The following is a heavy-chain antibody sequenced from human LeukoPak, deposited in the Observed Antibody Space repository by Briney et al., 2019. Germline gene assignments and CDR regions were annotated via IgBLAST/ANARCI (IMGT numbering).Heavy chain of an antibody. CDR3: ARDDSTGYYYLDG. CDR1: GFTFSSFG. J-gene: IGHJ4*02. Sequence: GGSLRLSCAASGFTFSSFGMNWVRQAPGKGLEWVANIKEDGSEKYYVDSVKGRFTISRDNAKNSLYLEMNSLRAEDTAVYYCARDDSTGYYYLDGWGQGTLVTVSS. D-gene: IGHD3-22*01. CDR2: IKEDGSEK. V-gene: IGHV3-7*05.